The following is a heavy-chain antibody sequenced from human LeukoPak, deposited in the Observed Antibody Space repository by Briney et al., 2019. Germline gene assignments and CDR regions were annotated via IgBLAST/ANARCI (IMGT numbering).Heavy chain of an antibody. CDR2: TNTNTGNP. CDR1: GYTFTSYA. J-gene: IGHJ4*02. Sequence: ASVKVSCKASGYTFTSYAMDWVRQAPGQGLEWMGWTNTNTGNPTYAQGFTGRFVFSLDTSVSTAYLQVSSLKAEDTAVYYCARGGEYQLLAYFDYWGQGTLVTVSS. CDR3: ARGGEYQLLAYFDY. D-gene: IGHD2-2*01. V-gene: IGHV7-4-1*02.